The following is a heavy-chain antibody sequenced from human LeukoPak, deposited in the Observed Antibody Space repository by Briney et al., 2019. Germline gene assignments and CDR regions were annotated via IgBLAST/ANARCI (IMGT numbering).Heavy chain of an antibody. CDR2: IYYSGST. Sequence: SETLSLTCTVSGGSISSSSYYWGWIRQPPGKGLEWIGSIYYSGSTYYNPSLKSRVTISVDTSKNQFSLKLSSVTAADTAVYYCARDSASITGTAWGFDPWGQGTLVTVS. CDR1: GGSISSSSYY. CDR3: ARDSASITGTAWGFDP. J-gene: IGHJ5*02. D-gene: IGHD1-7*01. V-gene: IGHV4-39*07.